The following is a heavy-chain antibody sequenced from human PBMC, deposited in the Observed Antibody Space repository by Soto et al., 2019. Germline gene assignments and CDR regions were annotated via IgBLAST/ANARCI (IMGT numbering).Heavy chain of an antibody. CDR3: ARSLGVVTPSAY. CDR2: IYYSGST. V-gene: IGHV4-39*01. Sequence: INQPPGKGLEWIGSIYYSGSTYYNPSLKSRVTISVDTSKNQFSLKLSSVTAADTAVYYCARSLGVVTPSAYWGQGTLVTVSS. J-gene: IGHJ1*01. D-gene: IGHD2-21*02.